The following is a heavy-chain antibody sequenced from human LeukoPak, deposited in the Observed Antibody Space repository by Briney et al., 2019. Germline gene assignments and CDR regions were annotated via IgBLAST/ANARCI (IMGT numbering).Heavy chain of an antibody. CDR3: ATRPYAGSPNWYDP. V-gene: IGHV5-51*01. Sequence: GESLKISCKGSGYSFPTYWIGWVRQMPGIGLEWVGIINFGDSETLYSPSFQGQVTISLDKSISTTYLQWRSLKASDTATYYCATRPYAGSPNWYDPWGQGTLVTVSS. CDR2: INFGDSET. J-gene: IGHJ5*02. CDR1: GYSFPTYW. D-gene: IGHD1-26*01.